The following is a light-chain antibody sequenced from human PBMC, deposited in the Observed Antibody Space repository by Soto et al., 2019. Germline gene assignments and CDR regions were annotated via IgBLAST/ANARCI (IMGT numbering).Light chain of an antibody. CDR2: GVS. CDR1: LSINSY. J-gene: IGKJ4*01. CDR3: QQGYSTVLS. Sequence: DIPMTQSPSSLSASVGDRITITCRAGLSINSYLNWYQQKPGKAPNLLIYGVSNLRSGVPSRFSGSGSGTDFTLTISNLQPEDFATYYCQQGYSTVLSFGGGTKVE. V-gene: IGKV1-39*01.